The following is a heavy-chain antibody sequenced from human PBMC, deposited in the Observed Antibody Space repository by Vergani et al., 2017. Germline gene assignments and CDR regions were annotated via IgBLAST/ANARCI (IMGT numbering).Heavy chain of an antibody. CDR1: GYSFTSYW. CDR3: ARVGWSYYDSSGYYYAPGGWFDP. V-gene: IGHV5-10-1*03. Sequence: EVQLVQSGAEVTKPGESLRISCKGSGYSFTSYWISWVRQMPGKGLEWMGRIDPSDSYTNYSPSFQGHVTISADKSISTAYLQWSSLKASDTAMYYCARVGWSYYDSSGYYYAPGGWFDPWGQGTLVTVSS. J-gene: IGHJ5*02. D-gene: IGHD3-22*01. CDR2: IDPSDSYT.